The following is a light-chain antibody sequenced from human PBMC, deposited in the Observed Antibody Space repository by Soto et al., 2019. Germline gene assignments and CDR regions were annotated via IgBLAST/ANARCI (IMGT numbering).Light chain of an antibody. CDR1: QTIKNY. V-gene: IGKV1-39*01. Sequence: DIQMSQSPSSLSASVGDSVTITCRASQTIKNYLNWYQQKPGRAPNLLIYSASTLHSGVPSRFSGTKSATDFTLTITSLQPEDFATYYFQQFYSAPITFGQGTRLEIK. CDR3: QQFYSAPIT. CDR2: SAS. J-gene: IGKJ5*01.